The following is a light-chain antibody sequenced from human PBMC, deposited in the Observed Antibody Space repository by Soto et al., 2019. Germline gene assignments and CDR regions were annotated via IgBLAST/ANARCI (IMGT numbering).Light chain of an antibody. CDR2: GAS. Sequence: EIVMTQSPATLSVSPGERATLSCRASQNVNSNLAWYQQKPGQAPRLLVYGASTRATGIPASFSGSGSGTDCTLTLSSLQSEDFAVYYCQQYNDWPFTFGPGNKVDIK. CDR1: QNVNSN. J-gene: IGKJ3*01. CDR3: QQYNDWPFT. V-gene: IGKV3-15*01.